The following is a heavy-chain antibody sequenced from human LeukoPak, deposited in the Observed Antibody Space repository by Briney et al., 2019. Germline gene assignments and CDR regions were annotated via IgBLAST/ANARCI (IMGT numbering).Heavy chain of an antibody. Sequence: SETLSLTCTVSGGSISSYYWGWIRQPPGKGLEWIGIIYYSGSTYYNPSLKSRVTISVDTSKNQFSLKLSSVTAADTAVYYCARGAGYDFWSGSQHYYFDYWGQGTLVTVSS. CDR3: ARGAGYDFWSGSQHYYFDY. CDR2: IYYSGST. J-gene: IGHJ4*02. D-gene: IGHD3-3*01. CDR1: GGSISSYY. V-gene: IGHV4-39*01.